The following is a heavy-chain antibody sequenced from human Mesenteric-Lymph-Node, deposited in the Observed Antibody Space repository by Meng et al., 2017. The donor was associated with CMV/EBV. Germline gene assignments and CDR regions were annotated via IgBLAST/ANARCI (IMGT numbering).Heavy chain of an antibody. CDR2: ISGTGAST. CDR3: AKDHSGSAY. Sequence: LSCAASGFTFSRSAMSWVRQAPGKGLEWVSSISGTGASTYYANSVRGRFTISRDNSKNTLYLQMNSLRAEETAVYYCAKDHSGSAYWGQGTLVTVSS. CDR1: GFTFSRSA. V-gene: IGHV3-23*01. J-gene: IGHJ4*02. D-gene: IGHD1-26*01.